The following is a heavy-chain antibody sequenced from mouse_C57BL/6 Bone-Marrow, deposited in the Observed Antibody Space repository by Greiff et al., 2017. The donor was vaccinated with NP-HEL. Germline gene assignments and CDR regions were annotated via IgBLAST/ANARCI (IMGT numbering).Heavy chain of an antibody. CDR2: ISSGSSTI. V-gene: IGHV5-17*01. D-gene: IGHD1-1*01. Sequence: EVKVEESGGGLVKPGGSLKLSCAASGFTFSDYGMHWVRQAPEKGLEWVAYISSGSSTIYYADTVKGRFTISRDNAKNTLFLQMTSLRSEDTAMYYCARNYGSSLSWFAYWGQGTLVTVSA. J-gene: IGHJ3*01. CDR3: ARNYGSSLSWFAY. CDR1: GFTFSDYG.